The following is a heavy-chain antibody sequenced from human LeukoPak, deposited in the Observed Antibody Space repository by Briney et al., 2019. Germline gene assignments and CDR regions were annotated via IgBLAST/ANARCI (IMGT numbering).Heavy chain of an antibody. CDR3: ARVIQRWLQFEAFDI. J-gene: IGHJ3*02. V-gene: IGHV4-59*01. D-gene: IGHD5-24*01. CDR2: IYYSGST. Sequence: EASETLSLTCTVSGGSISSYYWSWIRQPPGKGLEWIGYIYYSGSTNYNPSLKSRVTISVDTSKNQFSLKLSSVTAADTAVYYCARVIQRWLQFEAFDIWGQGTMVTVSS. CDR1: GGSISSYY.